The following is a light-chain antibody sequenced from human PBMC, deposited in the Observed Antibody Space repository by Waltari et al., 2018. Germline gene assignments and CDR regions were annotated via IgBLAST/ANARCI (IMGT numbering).Light chain of an antibody. CDR3: NSYTGSSSWV. CDR1: SSDVGVYNY. J-gene: IGLJ3*02. V-gene: IGLV2-14*01. CDR2: DVF. Sequence: SAMTPPASVSGSPGQSITISCPGTSSDVGVYNYVSWYQKHPGKAPKLIIYDVFERPSGVSNRFSGSKAGNTASLTISGLLAEDEADYYCNSYTGSSSWVFGGGTKLTVL.